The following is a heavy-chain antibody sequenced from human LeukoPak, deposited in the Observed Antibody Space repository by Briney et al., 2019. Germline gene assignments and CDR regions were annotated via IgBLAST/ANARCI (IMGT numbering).Heavy chain of an antibody. CDR1: GFTFSSYA. J-gene: IGHJ4*02. V-gene: IGHV3-23*01. CDR3: AKDLGIVVVPAAISWIFDY. CDR2: ISGSGGST. D-gene: IGHD2-2*03. Sequence: GGSLRLSCAASGFTFSSYAMSWVRQAPGKGLEWVSAISGSGGSTYYADSVKGRFTISRDNSKNTLYLQMNSLRAEDTAVYYCAKDLGIVVVPAAISWIFDYWGQRTLVTVSS.